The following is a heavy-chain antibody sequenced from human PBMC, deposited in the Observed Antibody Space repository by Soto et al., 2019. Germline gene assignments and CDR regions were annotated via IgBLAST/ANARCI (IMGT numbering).Heavy chain of an antibody. CDR3: ARDRGDGYNDAFDI. V-gene: IGHV4-61*01. D-gene: IGHD5-12*01. CDR1: GGSVSSGSYY. CDR2: IYYSGSA. Sequence: SETLSLTCTVSGGSVSSGSYYWSWIRQPPGKGLEWIGYIYYSGSANYNPSLKSRVTISVDTSKNQFSLKLNSVTAADTAVYYCARDRGDGYNDAFDIWGQGTMVTVS. J-gene: IGHJ3*02.